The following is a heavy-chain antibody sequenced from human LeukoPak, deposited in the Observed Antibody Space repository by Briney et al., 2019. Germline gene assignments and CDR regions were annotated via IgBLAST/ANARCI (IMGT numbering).Heavy chain of an antibody. V-gene: IGHV4-34*01. J-gene: IGHJ4*02. D-gene: IGHD3-3*01. Sequence: SETLSLTCAVYGGSFSGYYWSWIRQPPGKGLEWIGEIDHSGSTNYNPSLKSRVTISVDTSKNQFSLKLSSVTAADTAVYYCASTYYDFWSGYLPNFDYWGQGTLVTVSS. CDR3: ASTYYDFWSGYLPNFDY. CDR2: IDHSGST. CDR1: GGSFSGYY.